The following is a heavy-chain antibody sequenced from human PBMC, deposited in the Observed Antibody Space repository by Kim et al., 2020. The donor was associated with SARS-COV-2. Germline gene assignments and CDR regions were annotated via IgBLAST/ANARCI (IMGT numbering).Heavy chain of an antibody. Sequence: GGSLRLSCAASGFTFDDYAMHWVRQAPGKGLEWVSLISGDGGSTYYADSVKGRFTISRDNSKNSLYLQMNSLRTEDTALYYCAKDQPPNCSGGSCYSGFDYWGQGTLVTVSS. D-gene: IGHD2-15*01. CDR2: ISGDGGST. J-gene: IGHJ4*02. CDR3: AKDQPPNCSGGSCYSGFDY. V-gene: IGHV3-43*02. CDR1: GFTFDDYA.